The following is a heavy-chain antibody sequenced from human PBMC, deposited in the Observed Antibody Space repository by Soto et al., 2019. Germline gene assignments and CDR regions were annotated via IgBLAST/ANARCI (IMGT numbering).Heavy chain of an antibody. Sequence: SVKVSCKASGYPFTGYEINWVRQATGQGIEWMGWMNPNSGNTGYAQKFQGRVTMTRNTSISTAYMELSSLRSEDTAVYYCARGSQGNTMLPNRFDYSGRRSPVLVSS. CDR2: MNPNSGNT. V-gene: IGHV1-8*01. D-gene: IGHD3-10*01. CDR3: ARGSQGNTMLPNRFDY. CDR1: GYPFTGYE. J-gene: IGHJ4*01.